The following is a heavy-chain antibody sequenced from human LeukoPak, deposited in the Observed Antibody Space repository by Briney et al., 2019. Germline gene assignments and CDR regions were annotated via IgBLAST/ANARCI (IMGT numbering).Heavy chain of an antibody. D-gene: IGHD3-3*01. Sequence: ASVKVSCKASGYTFTSYAMHWVRQAPGKGLEWMGGFDPEDGETIYAQKFQGRVTMTEDTSTDTAYMELSSLRSEDTAVYYCATDRHYDFWSGYYWATHFDYWGQGTLVTVSS. CDR1: GYTFTSYA. J-gene: IGHJ4*02. CDR2: FDPEDGET. V-gene: IGHV1-24*01. CDR3: ATDRHYDFWSGYYWATHFDY.